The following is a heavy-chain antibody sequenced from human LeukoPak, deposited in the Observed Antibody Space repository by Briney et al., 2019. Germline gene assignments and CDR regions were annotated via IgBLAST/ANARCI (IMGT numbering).Heavy chain of an antibody. CDR1: GYTFTSYY. D-gene: IGHD2-2*02. CDR2: INPSGGST. J-gene: IGHJ4*02. Sequence: ASVKVSCKASGYTFTSYYMHWVRQAPGQGLEWMGIINPSGGSTSYAQKFQGRVTMTRDTSTSTVYMELSSLRSEDTAVYYCARAIGVTCISTSCYSFDYWGQGTLVTVSS. CDR3: ARAIGVTCISTSCYSFDY. V-gene: IGHV1-46*01.